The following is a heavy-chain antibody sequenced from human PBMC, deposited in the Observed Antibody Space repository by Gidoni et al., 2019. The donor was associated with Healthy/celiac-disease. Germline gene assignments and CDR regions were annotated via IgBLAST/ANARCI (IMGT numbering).Heavy chain of an antibody. CDR3: AKDIGGYSYGNHAFDI. J-gene: IGHJ3*02. D-gene: IGHD5-18*01. CDR2: ISWNSGSI. V-gene: IGHV3-9*01. Sequence: EVQLVESGGGLVQPGRSLRLSCAASAFTVDDYAMHWVRQAPGKGLGWVSGISWNSGSIGYADSVKGRFTISRDNAKNSLYLQMNSLRAEDTALYYCAKDIGGYSYGNHAFDIWGQGTMVTVSS. CDR1: AFTVDDYA.